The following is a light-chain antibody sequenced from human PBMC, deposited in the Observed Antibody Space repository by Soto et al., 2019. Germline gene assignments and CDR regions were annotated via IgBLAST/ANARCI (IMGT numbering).Light chain of an antibody. V-gene: IGLV2-14*01. CDR3: TSYTSDSTYV. J-gene: IGLJ1*01. CDR1: STDVGRYNY. Sequence: ALTQPASVSGSPGQSITISCTGTSTDVGRYNYVSWYQQHPGKAPKLMVYDVSNRPSWVSNRFSGSKSGITASPTISGLEAEDEADYYCTSYTSDSTYVFGTGTKVTVL. CDR2: DVS.